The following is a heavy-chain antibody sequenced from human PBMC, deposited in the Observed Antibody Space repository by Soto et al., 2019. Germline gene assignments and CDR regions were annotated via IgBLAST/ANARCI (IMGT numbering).Heavy chain of an antibody. V-gene: IGHV3-23*01. CDR1: GFTFSSYA. Sequence: PGGSLRLSCAASGFTFSSYAMSWVRQAPGKGLEWVSAISGSGGSTYYADSVKGRFTISRDNSKNTLYLQMNSLRAEDTAVYYCAKDPTNGYYDSSGYYFTLYYFDYWGQGTLVTVSS. J-gene: IGHJ4*02. CDR3: AKDPTNGYYDSSGYYFTLYYFDY. CDR2: ISGSGGST. D-gene: IGHD3-22*01.